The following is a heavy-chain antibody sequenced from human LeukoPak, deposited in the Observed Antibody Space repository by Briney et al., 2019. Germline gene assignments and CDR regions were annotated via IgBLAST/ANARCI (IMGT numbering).Heavy chain of an antibody. CDR3: ARRRGKWDVNWFDP. Sequence: SETLSLTCAVYGGSFSGYYWSWIRQPPGKGLEWIGEINHSGSTNYNPSLKSRLTISVDTSSNQFSLKLTSVTATDTAVYYCARRRGKWDVNWFDPWGQGTLVTVSS. D-gene: IGHD1-26*01. CDR2: INHSGST. V-gene: IGHV4-34*01. CDR1: GGSFSGYY. J-gene: IGHJ5*02.